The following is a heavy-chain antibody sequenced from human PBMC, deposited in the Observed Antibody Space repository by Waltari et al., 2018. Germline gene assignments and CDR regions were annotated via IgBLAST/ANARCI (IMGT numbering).Heavy chain of an antibody. V-gene: IGHV3-53*01. D-gene: IGHD3-10*01. J-gene: IGHJ4*02. Sequence: EVELVESGGGLIQPGGSLRLSCAAYGFVVSDYYMSWVRQAPGKGLEWLSVIYSSGRKYYADSVKGRFTISRDTSENMVTLQMYSLRADDTAVYYCARDVAGRAYWGQGTQVTVSS. CDR2: IYSSGRK. CDR1: GFVVSDYY. CDR3: ARDVAGRAY.